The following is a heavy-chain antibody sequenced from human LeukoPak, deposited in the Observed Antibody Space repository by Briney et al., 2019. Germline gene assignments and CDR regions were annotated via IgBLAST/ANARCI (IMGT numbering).Heavy chain of an antibody. CDR1: GLTFSDFY. Sequence: GESLRLSCAVSGLTFSDFYMSWIRQTPGEGLEWVSYIDSRGSFIYYADSVRGRFTISRDNAESSLYLQMNSLRAEDTAMYYCARGHHGLEYWGQGTLVTVSS. D-gene: IGHD1-14*01. CDR3: ARGHHGLEY. J-gene: IGHJ4*02. CDR2: IDSRGSFI. V-gene: IGHV3-11*01.